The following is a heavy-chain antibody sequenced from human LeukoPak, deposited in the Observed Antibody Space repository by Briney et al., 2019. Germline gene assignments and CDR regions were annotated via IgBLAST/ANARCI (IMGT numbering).Heavy chain of an antibody. V-gene: IGHV3-11*04. CDR1: GFTLSDYY. Sequence: GGSLRLSCAASGFTLSDYYMSWIRQAPGKGLEWVSYISSSGATTYYPDSVKGRFTISRDNTKNSLFLQMNSLRAEGTAVYYCARAGDRWYFDLWGRGTLVTVSS. CDR3: ARAGDRWYFDL. J-gene: IGHJ2*01. CDR2: ISSSGATT. D-gene: IGHD3-10*01.